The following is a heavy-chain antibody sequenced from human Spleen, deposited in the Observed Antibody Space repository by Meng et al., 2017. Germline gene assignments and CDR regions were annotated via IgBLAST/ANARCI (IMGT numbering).Heavy chain of an antibody. V-gene: IGHV1-18*01. CDR2: IHPSGHP. CDR1: GYTYTDYQ. Sequence: QVQLVQSGAEVKKPGASVKVSCKASGYTYTDYQTDWVRQAPGQGLEWMGWIHPSGHPTYAQKFQGRVTMTIDTSTTTASMELRSLRSDDSALYYRVKHSSDWSLDSWGQGTLVTVSS. D-gene: IGHD6-19*01. J-gene: IGHJ4*02. CDR3: VKHSSDWSLDS.